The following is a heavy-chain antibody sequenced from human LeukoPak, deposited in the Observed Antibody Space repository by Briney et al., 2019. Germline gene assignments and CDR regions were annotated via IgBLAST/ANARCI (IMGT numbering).Heavy chain of an antibody. V-gene: IGHV4-61*01. Sequence: PSETLSLTCTVSGDSVSSGSYYWSWIRQPPGKGLEWIGEINHSGSTNYNPSLKSRVTISVDTSKNQFSLKLSSVTAADTAVYYCARAWYYYDSSGYYPFDYWGQGTLVTVSS. J-gene: IGHJ4*02. D-gene: IGHD3-22*01. CDR3: ARAWYYYDSSGYYPFDY. CDR1: GDSVSSGSYY. CDR2: INHSGST.